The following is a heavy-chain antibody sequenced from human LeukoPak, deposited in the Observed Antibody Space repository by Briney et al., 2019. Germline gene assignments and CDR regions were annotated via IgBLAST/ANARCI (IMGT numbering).Heavy chain of an antibody. V-gene: IGHV4-59*01. J-gene: IGHJ4*02. CDR3: ARDLPGPPGGFDY. CDR1: GGSITSYY. Sequence: SETLSLTCTVSGGSITSYYWSWIRQPPGKGLEWIGYIYYTRSTNYNTSLKSRVTISVYMSKNQFSLKVSSVTAADTAVYYCARDLPGPPGGFDYWGQGILVTVSS. CDR2: IYYTRST. D-gene: IGHD1-14*01.